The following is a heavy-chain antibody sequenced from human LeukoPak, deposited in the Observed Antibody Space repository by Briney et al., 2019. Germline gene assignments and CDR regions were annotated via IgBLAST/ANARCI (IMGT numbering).Heavy chain of an antibody. CDR2: ISAYNGNT. Sequence: WASVKVSCKASGYTFTSYGISWVRQAPGQGLEWMGWISAYNGNTNYAQKLQGRVTMTTDTSTSTAYMELRSLRSDDTAVYYCARDRDTAMDLTFDYWGQGTLVTVSS. V-gene: IGHV1-18*01. CDR3: ARDRDTAMDLTFDY. CDR1: GYTFTSYG. D-gene: IGHD5-18*01. J-gene: IGHJ4*02.